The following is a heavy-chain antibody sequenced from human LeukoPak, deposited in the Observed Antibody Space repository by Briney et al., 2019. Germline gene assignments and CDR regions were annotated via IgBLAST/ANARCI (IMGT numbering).Heavy chain of an antibody. Sequence: PSETLSLTCTLSGGSISTYYCSWIRQPPGKGLEWIGYIYHSGSTNYNPSLKSRVTISVDTPKNQFSLKLSSVTAADTAVYYCARGGGYASPIGYWGQGALVTVSS. D-gene: IGHD5-12*01. CDR3: ARGGGYASPIGY. CDR1: GGSISTYY. J-gene: IGHJ4*02. CDR2: IYHSGST. V-gene: IGHV4-59*01.